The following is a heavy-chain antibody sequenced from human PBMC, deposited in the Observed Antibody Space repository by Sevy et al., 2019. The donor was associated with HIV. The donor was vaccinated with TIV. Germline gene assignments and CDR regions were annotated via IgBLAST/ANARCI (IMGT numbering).Heavy chain of an antibody. CDR1: GGSISSYY. V-gene: IGHV4-59*01. Sequence: SETLSLTCTVSGGSISSYYWSWIRQPPGKGLEWIGYIYYSGSTNYNPSLKSRVPISVDTSKNQFSLKLSSVTAADTAVYYCARNPLYDFHYYGMDVWGQGTTVTVSS. CDR3: ARNPLYDFHYYGMDV. CDR2: IYYSGST. D-gene: IGHD3-3*01. J-gene: IGHJ6*02.